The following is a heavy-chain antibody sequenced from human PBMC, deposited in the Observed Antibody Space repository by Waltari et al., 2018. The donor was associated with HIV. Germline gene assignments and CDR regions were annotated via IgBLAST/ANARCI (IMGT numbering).Heavy chain of an antibody. J-gene: IGHJ4*02. D-gene: IGHD6-13*01. CDR2: FYYSGAT. CDR3: VRRSAAGTNQAFDH. Sequence: QLQLQESGPGLVKSSETLSLICNVSGGSISSSSYYWGWIRQPPGKGLEWIGSFYYSGATYSNPSLKSRVTISADTSNNYFSLKVRSVTDADTAMYYCVRRSAAGTNQAFDHWGQGTLVTVSS. V-gene: IGHV4-39*02. CDR1: GGSISSSSYY.